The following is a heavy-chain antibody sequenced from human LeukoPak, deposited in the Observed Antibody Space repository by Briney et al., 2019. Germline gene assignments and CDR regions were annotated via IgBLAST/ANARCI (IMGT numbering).Heavy chain of an antibody. CDR3: AGARHGDFRWDY. D-gene: IGHD4-17*01. CDR1: GFTLTNYW. V-gene: IGHV5-51*01. Sequence: GESLKISCQDSGFTLTNYWIGWVRQMPGKGLEWMGIIHSTDSHAKYSPSFQGQVSISVDKSISTAYLQWRGLKASDTAMYYCAGARHGDFRWDYWGQGTLVTVSS. CDR2: IHSTDSHA. J-gene: IGHJ4*02.